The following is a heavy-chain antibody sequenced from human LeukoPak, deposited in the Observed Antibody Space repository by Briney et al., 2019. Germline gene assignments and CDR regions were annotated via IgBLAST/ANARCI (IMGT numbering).Heavy chain of an antibody. CDR2: IYYSGST. CDR3: ARVRTTSYYDILTGYPDAFDI. J-gene: IGHJ3*02. D-gene: IGHD3-9*01. V-gene: IGHV4-59*01. Sequence: SETLSLTCTVSGGSISSYYWSWIRQPPGKGLEWIGYIYYSGSTNYNPSLKSRVTISVDTSKNQFSLKLSSVTAADTAVYYCARVRTTSYYDILTGYPDAFDIWGQGTMVTVSS. CDR1: GGSISSYY.